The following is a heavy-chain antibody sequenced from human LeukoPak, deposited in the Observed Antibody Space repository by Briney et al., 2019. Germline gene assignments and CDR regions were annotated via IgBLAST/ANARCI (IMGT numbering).Heavy chain of an antibody. Sequence: PSETLSLTCTVSVGSITGYYWSWIRQPPGKALECVGYIFSSGSTNYNPSLKSRVTISLDTSKCLFSLKLISVTASDTAVYYCARLTKFLTTYYPTPWGQGTLVTVSS. V-gene: IGHV4-59*08. CDR2: IFSSGST. D-gene: IGHD2/OR15-2a*01. CDR3: ARLTKFLTTYYPTP. CDR1: VGSITGYY. J-gene: IGHJ5*02.